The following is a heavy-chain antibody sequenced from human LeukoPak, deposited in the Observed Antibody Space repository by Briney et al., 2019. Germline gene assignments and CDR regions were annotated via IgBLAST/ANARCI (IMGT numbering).Heavy chain of an antibody. CDR2: IKQDGSEK. V-gene: IGHV3-7*05. CDR3: TREAGIPPNTQQWPTSVDY. CDR1: GFTFSSYW. Sequence: GGPLRLSCVASGFTFSSYWMSWVRQAPGKGLEWVANIKQDGSEKYYVDSVKGRFTISRDNAKNSLYLQMNSLRAEDTAVYYYTREAGIPPNTQQWPTSVDYWGQGTLVTVSS. D-gene: IGHD5-18*01. J-gene: IGHJ4*02.